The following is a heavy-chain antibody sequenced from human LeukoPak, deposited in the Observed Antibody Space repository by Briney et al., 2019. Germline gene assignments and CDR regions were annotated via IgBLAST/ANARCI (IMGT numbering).Heavy chain of an antibody. CDR3: ARDLEDCSGGSCYSWFDP. D-gene: IGHD2-15*01. CDR1: GFTFSSYA. J-gene: IGHJ5*02. V-gene: IGHV3-30-3*01. Sequence: QTGGSLRLSCAASGFTFSSYAMHWVRQAPGKGLEWVAVISYDGSNKYYADSVKGRFTISRDNSKNTLYLQMNSLRAEDTAVYYCARDLEDCSGGSCYSWFDPWGQGTLVTVSS. CDR2: ISYDGSNK.